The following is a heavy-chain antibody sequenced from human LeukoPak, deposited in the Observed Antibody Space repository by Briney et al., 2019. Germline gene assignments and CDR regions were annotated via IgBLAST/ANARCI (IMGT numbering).Heavy chain of an antibody. J-gene: IGHJ6*03. CDR1: GGSIRSYY. V-gene: IGHV4-59*01. Sequence: PSETLSLTCTVSGGSIRSYYWSWVRQPPGKGLECIGYIYYSGSTDYNPSLKSRVTISVDTSKNQFSLKLSSVTAADTAVYYCARFSAHQLRSGYYYYMDVWAQGTTVTVSS. CDR2: IYYSGST. D-gene: IGHD2-2*01. CDR3: ARFSAHQLRSGYYYYMDV.